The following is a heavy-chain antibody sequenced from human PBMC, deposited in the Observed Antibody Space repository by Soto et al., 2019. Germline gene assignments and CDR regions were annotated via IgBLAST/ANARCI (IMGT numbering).Heavy chain of an antibody. D-gene: IGHD6-6*01. Sequence: SETLSLTCTVSGGSISSYYWSWVRQPAGKGLEWIGRIYTSGSTNYNPSLKSRVTMSVDTSKNQFSLKLSSVTAADTAVYYCARVRIAARTGAYGMDVWGQGTTVTVSS. V-gene: IGHV4-4*07. CDR2: IYTSGST. CDR3: ARVRIAARTGAYGMDV. J-gene: IGHJ6*02. CDR1: GGSISSYY.